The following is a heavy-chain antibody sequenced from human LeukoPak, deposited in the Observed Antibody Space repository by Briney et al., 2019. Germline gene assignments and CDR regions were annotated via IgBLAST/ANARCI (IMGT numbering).Heavy chain of an antibody. D-gene: IGHD2-15*01. Sequence: ASVKVSCKASGGTFSSYAISWVRQAPGQGLEWMGIINPSGGSTSYAQKFQGRVTMTRDTSTSTVYMELSSLRSEDTAVYYCARWWSPFSAWDYWGQGTLVTVSS. CDR2: INPSGGST. V-gene: IGHV1-46*01. J-gene: IGHJ4*02. CDR1: GGTFSSYA. CDR3: ARWWSPFSAWDY.